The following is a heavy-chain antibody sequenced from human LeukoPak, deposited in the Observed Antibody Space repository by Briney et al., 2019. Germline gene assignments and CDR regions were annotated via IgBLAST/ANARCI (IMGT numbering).Heavy chain of an antibody. D-gene: IGHD2-2*02. J-gene: IGHJ4*02. V-gene: IGHV1-2*02. Sequence: GASVKVSCKASGYTFTGYYMHWVRQAPGQGLEWMGWINPNSGGTNYAQKFQGRVTMTRDTSIGTAYMELSRLRSDDTAVYYCARGLGPRYCSSTSCYTEGDYYFDYWGQGTLVTVSS. CDR3: ARGLGPRYCSSTSCYTEGDYYFDY. CDR1: GYTFTGYY. CDR2: INPNSGGT.